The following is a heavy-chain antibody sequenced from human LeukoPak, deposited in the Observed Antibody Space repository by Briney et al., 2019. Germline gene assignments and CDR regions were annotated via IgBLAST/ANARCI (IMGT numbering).Heavy chain of an antibody. J-gene: IGHJ6*02. V-gene: IGHV1-46*01. D-gene: IGHD2-2*01. Sequence: ASVKVSCKASGCTFTSYYMHWVRQAPGQGLEWMGIINPSGGSTSYAQKFQGRVTMTRDTSTSTVYMELSSLRSEDTAVYYCARDPLYCSSTSCPAGTHYGMDVWGQGTTVTVSS. CDR2: INPSGGST. CDR1: GCTFTSYY. CDR3: ARDPLYCSSTSCPAGTHYGMDV.